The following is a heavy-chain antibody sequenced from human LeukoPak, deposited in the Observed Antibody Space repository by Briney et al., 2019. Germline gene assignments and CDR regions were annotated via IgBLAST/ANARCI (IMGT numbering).Heavy chain of an antibody. CDR2: VSSANNYI. D-gene: IGHD1-26*01. V-gene: IGHV3-21*01. CDR3: ARDIGGSFYGRPFDY. CDR1: GFTFSSYS. J-gene: IGHJ4*02. Sequence: GGSLRLSCAASGFTFSSYSMNWVRQAPGKGLEWVSSVSSANNYIYYTDSVKGRFTISRDNAKNSLYLQMNSLRAEETAIYYCARDIGGSFYGRPFDYWGQGTLVTVSS.